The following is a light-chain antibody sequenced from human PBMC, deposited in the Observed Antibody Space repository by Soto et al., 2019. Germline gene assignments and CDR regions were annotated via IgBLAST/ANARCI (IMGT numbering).Light chain of an antibody. CDR2: GAS. Sequence: EIVLTQSPGPLSLSPGERATLSGRASQSVSNNYLAWYQQKPGQAPSLLIYGASNRATGIPDRFSGSASGTDSTLTISRLEPEDFAVYYCQQYGSSGTCGQGTKGDIK. J-gene: IGKJ1*01. V-gene: IGKV3-20*01. CDR1: QSVSNNY. CDR3: QQYGSSGT.